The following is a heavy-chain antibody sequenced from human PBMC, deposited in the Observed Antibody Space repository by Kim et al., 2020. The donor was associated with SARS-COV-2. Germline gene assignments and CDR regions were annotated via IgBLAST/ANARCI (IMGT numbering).Heavy chain of an antibody. Sequence: GGSLRLSCAASGFTFSSYPMAWVRQAPWKGLEWVSTVSAGGGDTFYRESMKGRFTISRDNSKNTVYLQINSLRVEDTAAYYCTVPYGDSGRLDYWGRGTL. J-gene: IGHJ4*02. CDR1: GFTFSSYP. CDR2: VSAGGGDT. CDR3: TVPYGDSGRLDY. D-gene: IGHD4-17*01. V-gene: IGHV3-23*01.